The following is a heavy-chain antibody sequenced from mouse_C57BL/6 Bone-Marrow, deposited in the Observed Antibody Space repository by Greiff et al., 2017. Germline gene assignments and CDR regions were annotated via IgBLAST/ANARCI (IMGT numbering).Heavy chain of an antibody. CDR3: ARRTTVVPYWYFDV. V-gene: IGHV1-19*01. D-gene: IGHD1-1*01. Sequence: VQLKESGPVLVKPGASVKMSCKASGYTFTDYYMNWVKQSHGKSLEWIGVINPYNGGTSYNQKFKGKATLTVDKSSSTAYMELNSLTSEDSAVYYCARRTTVVPYWYFDVWGTGTTVTVSS. CDR1: GYTFTDYY. CDR2: INPYNGGT. J-gene: IGHJ1*03.